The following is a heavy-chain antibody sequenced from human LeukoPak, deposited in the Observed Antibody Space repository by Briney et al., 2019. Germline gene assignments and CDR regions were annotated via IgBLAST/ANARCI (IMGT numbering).Heavy chain of an antibody. J-gene: IGHJ4*02. Sequence: GGSLRLSCAESGFTFSSYGMHWVRQAPGKGLEWVAFIRYDGSNKYYADSVKGRFTISRDNSKNTLYLQMNSLRAEDTAVYYCAKDKVPFGQLLSGIAAAGLGVFDYWGQGTLVTVSS. CDR2: IRYDGSNK. D-gene: IGHD6-13*01. V-gene: IGHV3-30*02. CDR3: AKDKVPFGQLLSGIAAAGLGVFDY. CDR1: GFTFSSYG.